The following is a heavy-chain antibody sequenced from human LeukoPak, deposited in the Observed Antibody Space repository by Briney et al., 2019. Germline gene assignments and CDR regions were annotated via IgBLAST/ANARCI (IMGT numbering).Heavy chain of an antibody. Sequence: PSETLSLTCAVSGYSISSGYYWGWIRQPPGNGVEWIGSIYHSGSTYYNPSLKSRVTISVDTSKNQFSLKLSSVTAADTAVYYCASYYSSGSFDYWRQGTLVTVSS. CDR2: IYHSGST. CDR3: ASYYSSGSFDY. D-gene: IGHD6-19*01. V-gene: IGHV4-38-2*01. J-gene: IGHJ4*02. CDR1: GYSISSGYY.